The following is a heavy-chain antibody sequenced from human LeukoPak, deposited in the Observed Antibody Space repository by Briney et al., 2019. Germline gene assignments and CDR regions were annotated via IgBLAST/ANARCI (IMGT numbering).Heavy chain of an antibody. J-gene: IGHJ3*02. CDR2: IYYSGST. CDR1: GGSISSYY. Sequence: SETLSLTCTVSGGSISSYYWSWIRQPPGKGLEWIGYIYYSGSTNYNPSLKSRVTISVDTSKNQFSLKLSSVTAADTAVYYCAREVGSGSDAFDIWGQGTMVTVSS. D-gene: IGHD3-10*01. CDR3: AREVGSGSDAFDI. V-gene: IGHV4-59*01.